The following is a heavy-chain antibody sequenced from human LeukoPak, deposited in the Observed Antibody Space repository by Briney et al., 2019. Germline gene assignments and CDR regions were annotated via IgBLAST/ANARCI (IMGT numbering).Heavy chain of an antibody. J-gene: IGHJ6*02. CDR1: GYSFTTYW. V-gene: IGHV5-51*01. CDR3: ARKSGSYGMDV. Sequence: GESLKISCKGSGYSFTTYWIGWVRQMPGKGLDWMGIIYPGDSDTTYSPSFQGQVTISADKSISTAYLQWSSLKASDTAMYYCARKSGSYGMDVWGQGTTVTVSS. CDR2: IYPGDSDT. D-gene: IGHD1-26*01.